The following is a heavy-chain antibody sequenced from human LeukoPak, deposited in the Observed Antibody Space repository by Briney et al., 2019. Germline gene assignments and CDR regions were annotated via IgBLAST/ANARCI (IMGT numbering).Heavy chain of an antibody. V-gene: IGHV4-34*01. Sequence: PSETLSLTCAVYGGSFSGYYWSWIRQPPGKGLEWIGEINHSGSTNYNPSLKSRVTISVDTSKNQFSLKLSSVTVADTAVYYCARGIAPYWGQGTLVTVSS. CDR1: GGSFSGYY. J-gene: IGHJ4*02. CDR2: INHSGST. CDR3: ARGIAPY. D-gene: IGHD6-13*01.